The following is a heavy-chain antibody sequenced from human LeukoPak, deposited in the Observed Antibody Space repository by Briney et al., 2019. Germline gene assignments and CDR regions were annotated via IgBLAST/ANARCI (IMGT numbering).Heavy chain of an antibody. J-gene: IGHJ3*01. CDR3: AKLRSSSNWDAFDV. D-gene: IGHD6-13*01. CDR2: VSGSGSNT. Sequence: QPGGTLRLSCAASGFTFSIYGMSWVRQAPGKGLEWVSAVSGSGSNTYYTDSVKGRFTVSRDNSKNTLYLQMNSLRVEDTAVYYCAKLRSSSNWDAFDVWGQGTMVTVSS. V-gene: IGHV3-23*01. CDR1: GFTFSIYG.